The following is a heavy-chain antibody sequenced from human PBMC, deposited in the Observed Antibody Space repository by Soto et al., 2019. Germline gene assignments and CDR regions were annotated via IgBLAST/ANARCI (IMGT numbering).Heavy chain of an antibody. J-gene: IGHJ6*03. V-gene: IGHV3-7*01. D-gene: IGHD2-8*01. CDR2: IKQDGSEK. CDR1: RFTFSSYW. CDR3: ARRFGYCTNGVCYGWLRDYYYMDV. Sequence: GGSLRLSCAASRFTFSSYWMSWVRQAPGKGLEWVANIKQDGSEKYYVDSVKGRFTISRDNAKNSLYLQRNSLRAEDTAVYYCARRFGYCTNGVCYGWLRDYYYMDVWGKGTTVTVSS.